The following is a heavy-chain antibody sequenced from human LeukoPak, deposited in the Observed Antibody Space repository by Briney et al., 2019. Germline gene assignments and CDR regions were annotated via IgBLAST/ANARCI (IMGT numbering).Heavy chain of an antibody. CDR1: GGSISSYY. CDR2: ICYSGST. V-gene: IGHV4-59*01. D-gene: IGHD4-23*01. CDR3: ARDYGGKLDY. J-gene: IGHJ4*01. Sequence: SETLSLTCTVSGGSISSYYWSWIRQPPGKGLEWIGYICYSGSTHYNPSLKSRVTISVDTSKKQFSLKLRSVTAADTAVYYCARDYGGKLDYWGHGTLVTVSS.